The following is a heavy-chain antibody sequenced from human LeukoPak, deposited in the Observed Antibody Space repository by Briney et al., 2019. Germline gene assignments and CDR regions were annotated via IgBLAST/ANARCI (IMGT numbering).Heavy chain of an antibody. D-gene: IGHD1-26*01. J-gene: IGHJ5*02. V-gene: IGHV3-21*01. Sequence: PGGSLRLSCAASGFTFSSYSMNWVRQAPGKGLEWVSSISSSSSYIYYADSVKGRFTISRDNAKNSLYLQMNSLRAEDTAVYYCARDRVGATNNWFDPWGQGTLVTVSS. CDR3: ARDRVGATNNWFDP. CDR1: GFTFSSYS. CDR2: ISSSSSYI.